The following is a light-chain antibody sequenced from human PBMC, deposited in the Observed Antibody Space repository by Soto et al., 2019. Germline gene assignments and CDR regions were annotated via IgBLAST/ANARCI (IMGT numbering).Light chain of an antibody. V-gene: IGKV1-5*01. Sequence: DIQMTQSPSTLSASVGDRVTITCRASQSISSWLAWYQQKPGKAPKLLIYDASSLESGFPSRFSGSGSWTEFTLTISSLQPDNFATYYCQQYNSYPFTFGPGTKVDIK. CDR1: QSISSW. CDR3: QQYNSYPFT. CDR2: DAS. J-gene: IGKJ3*01.